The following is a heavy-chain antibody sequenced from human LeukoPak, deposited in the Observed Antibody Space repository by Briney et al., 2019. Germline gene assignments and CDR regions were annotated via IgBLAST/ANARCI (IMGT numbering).Heavy chain of an antibody. J-gene: IGHJ4*02. D-gene: IGHD5-24*01. CDR3: ARAQRWAHYIDY. CDR2: ISSSGSTI. CDR1: GFTFSDYY. V-gene: IGHV3-11*01. Sequence: PGGSLRLSCAASGFTFSDYYMSWIRQAPGKGLEWVSYISSSGSTIYYADSVKGRFTISRDNAKNSLYPQMNSLRAEDTAVYYCARAQRWAHYIDYWGQGTLVTVSS.